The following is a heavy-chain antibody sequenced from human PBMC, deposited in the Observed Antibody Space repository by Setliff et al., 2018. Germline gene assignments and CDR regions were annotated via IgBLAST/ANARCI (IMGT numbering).Heavy chain of an antibody. V-gene: IGHV5-51*01. J-gene: IGHJ6*02. CDR3: ARPNTAMVRGVINSGMDV. Sequence: PGESLKISCKGSGYSFATHWIGWVRQVPGKGLEWMAIIYPDDSDTRYSPSFQGQVTVSADTSSSTAFLQWSSLKASDTAMYYCARPNTAMVRGVINSGMDVWGQGTTVTVSS. CDR1: GYSFATHW. D-gene: IGHD3-10*01. CDR2: IYPDDSDT.